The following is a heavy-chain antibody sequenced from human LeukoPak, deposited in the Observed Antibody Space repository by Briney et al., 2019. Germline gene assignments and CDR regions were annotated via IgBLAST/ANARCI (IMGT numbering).Heavy chain of an antibody. CDR2: IYPDDSDT. CDR3: ARPASGGGLVHDAFEI. CDR1: GSSFTSYW. D-gene: IGHD6-19*01. Sequence: GASLQISCKGSGSSFTSYWIGWVRPLPGKGLEWMGIIYPDDSDTRYSPSFQGQVTISADKSISTAYLQWSSLKASDTAMYYCARPASGGGLVHDAFEIWGQGTMVTVS. J-gene: IGHJ3*02. V-gene: IGHV5-51*01.